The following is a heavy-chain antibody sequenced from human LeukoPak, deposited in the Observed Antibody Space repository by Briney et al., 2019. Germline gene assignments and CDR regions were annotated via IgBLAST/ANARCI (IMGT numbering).Heavy chain of an antibody. V-gene: IGHV3-9*01. CDR2: ISWNSGSI. CDR3: AKGRDIVATTSFDY. D-gene: IGHD5-12*01. CDR1: GFTFYDYA. J-gene: IGHJ4*02. Sequence: GGSLRLSCAASGFTFYDYAMLWVRQAPGEGLVWVSGISWNSGSIVYADSVKGRFTISRDNAKNSLYLQMNSLRAEDTALYYCAKGRDIVATTSFDYWGQGTLVTVSS.